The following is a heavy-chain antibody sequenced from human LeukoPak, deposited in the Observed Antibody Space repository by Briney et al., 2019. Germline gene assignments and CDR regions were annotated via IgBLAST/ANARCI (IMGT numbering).Heavy chain of an antibody. J-gene: IGHJ2*01. D-gene: IGHD1-26*01. V-gene: IGHV3-23*01. Sequence: GGSLRLSCAPSGFTFSNYAMSWVRQAPGKGLEWVSTISGSGGTTYYADSVKGRFTISRDNSKNTLHLQMNTLRAEDTAIFYCVTSRRTGTYLEGYFDLWSRGTLVTVSS. CDR1: GFTFSNYA. CDR3: VTSRRTGTYLEGYFDL. CDR2: ISGSGGTT.